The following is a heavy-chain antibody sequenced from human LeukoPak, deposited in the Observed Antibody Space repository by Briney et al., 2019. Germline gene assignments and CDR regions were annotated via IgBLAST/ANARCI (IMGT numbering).Heavy chain of an antibody. V-gene: IGHV3-30*02. CDR3: AKGLSYGELYYFDY. J-gene: IGHJ4*02. Sequence: GXXLRLSCAASGFTFSSYGMHWVRRAPGKGLEWVAFIRYDGSNKYYADSVKGRFTISRDNSKNALYLQMNSLRAEDTAVYYCAKGLSYGELYYFDYWGQGTLVTVSS. CDR2: IRYDGSNK. CDR1: GFTFSSYG. D-gene: IGHD5-18*01.